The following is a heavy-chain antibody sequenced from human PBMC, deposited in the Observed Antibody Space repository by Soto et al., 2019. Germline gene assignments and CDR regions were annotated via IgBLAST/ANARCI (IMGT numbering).Heavy chain of an antibody. V-gene: IGHV3-23*01. D-gene: IGHD6-13*01. Sequence: GGSLRLSCAASGFTFSSYAMSWVRQAPGKGLEWVSAISCSGGSTYYADSVKGRFTISRDNSKNTLYLQMNSLRAEDTAVYYCAKKEGSWSINYFDYWGQGTLVTVSS. CDR2: ISCSGGST. J-gene: IGHJ4*02. CDR3: AKKEGSWSINYFDY. CDR1: GFTFSSYA.